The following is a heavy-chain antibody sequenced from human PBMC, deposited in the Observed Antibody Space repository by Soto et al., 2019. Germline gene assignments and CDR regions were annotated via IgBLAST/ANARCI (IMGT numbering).Heavy chain of an antibody. CDR2: MKPTSGNT. CDR1: GYTFSSYD. Sequence: QVQLVQSGAEVKKPGASVKVSCKASGYTFSSYDINWVRQATGQGLEWMGWMKPTSGNTGYAQKFQGRVTMTRDTSISTAYLELSSLRSEDTAVYYCVRSGYCTTGVCYFADFDYWGQGTLVTVSS. V-gene: IGHV1-8*01. CDR3: VRSGYCTTGVCYFADFDY. D-gene: IGHD2-8*01. J-gene: IGHJ4*02.